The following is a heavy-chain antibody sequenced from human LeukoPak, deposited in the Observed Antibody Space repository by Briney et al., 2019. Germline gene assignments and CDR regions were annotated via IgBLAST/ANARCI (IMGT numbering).Heavy chain of an antibody. CDR3: AKEEQLAPTTMYFFDR. J-gene: IGHJ4*02. Sequence: PSETLSLTCTVSGGSISSSSYYWGWIRQPPGKGLEWIGSIYYSGSTYYNPSLKSRVTISVDTSKNHFSLQLNSVTAADTAVYYCAKEEQLAPTTMYFFDRWGQGTLVIVSS. CDR1: GGSISSSSYY. CDR2: IYYSGST. V-gene: IGHV4-39*02. D-gene: IGHD1/OR15-1a*01.